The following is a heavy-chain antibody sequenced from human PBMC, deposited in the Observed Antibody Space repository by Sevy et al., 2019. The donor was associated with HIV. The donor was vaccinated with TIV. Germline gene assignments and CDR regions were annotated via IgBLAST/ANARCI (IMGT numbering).Heavy chain of an antibody. CDR2: ISSDSSRI. CDR3: AREGGYTDQGMDV. J-gene: IGHJ6*02. V-gene: IGHV3-48*01. Sequence: GGSLRLSCAASGFTFSNYDMNWVRQAPGKGVEWVSYISSDSSRIYYADPVKGRLTISRDNAKNSLYVQMNRLRAEDTAVYYCAREGGYTDQGMDVWGQGTTVTVSS. D-gene: IGHD5-12*01. CDR1: GFTFSNYD.